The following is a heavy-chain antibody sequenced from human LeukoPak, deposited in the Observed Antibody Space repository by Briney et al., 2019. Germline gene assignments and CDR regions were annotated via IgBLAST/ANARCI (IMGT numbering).Heavy chain of an antibody. J-gene: IGHJ6*03. Sequence: SVKVSCKASGGTFSSYAISWVRQAPGQGLEWMGGIIPIFGTANYAQKFQGRVTITTDESTSPAYMELRSLRSEDTAVYYCAREDYTLPSNYYYYMDVWGKGTTVTVSS. CDR3: AREDYTLPSNYYYYMDV. CDR1: GGTFSSYA. V-gene: IGHV1-69*05. CDR2: IIPIFGTA. D-gene: IGHD3-3*01.